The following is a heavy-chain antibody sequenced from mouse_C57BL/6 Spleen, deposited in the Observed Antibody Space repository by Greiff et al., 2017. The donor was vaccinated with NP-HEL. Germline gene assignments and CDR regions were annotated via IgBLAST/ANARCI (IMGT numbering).Heavy chain of an antibody. V-gene: IGHV1-22*01. CDR1: GYTFTDYN. D-gene: IGHD1-1*01. Sequence: VQLQQSGPELVKPGASVKMSCKASGYTFTDYNMHWVKQSHGKSLEWIGYINPNNGGTSYNQKFKGKATLTVNKSSSTAYMELRSLTSEDSAVYYCASPVVATGDAMDYWGQGTSVTVSS. CDR3: ASPVVATGDAMDY. CDR2: INPNNGGT. J-gene: IGHJ4*01.